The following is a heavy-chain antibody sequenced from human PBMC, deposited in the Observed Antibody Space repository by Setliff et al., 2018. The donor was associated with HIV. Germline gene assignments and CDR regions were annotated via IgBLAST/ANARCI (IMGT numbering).Heavy chain of an antibody. J-gene: IGHJ5*02. CDR3: ARHEGYNDFLTGYFRYKWYDP. Sequence: TLSLTCTVSGDSISGYYWSWIRQSPGKGLEWIGSVYYNGATDHNPSLKSRVTISVDTSNQQFSLKLSSVTAADTAVYYCARHEGYNDFLTGYFRYKWYDPWGQGTLVTVSS. CDR1: GDSISGYY. CDR2: VYYNGAT. D-gene: IGHD3-9*01. V-gene: IGHV4-59*05.